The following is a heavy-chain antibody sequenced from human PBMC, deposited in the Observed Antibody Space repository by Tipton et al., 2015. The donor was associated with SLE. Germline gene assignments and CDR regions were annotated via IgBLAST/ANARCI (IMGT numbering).Heavy chain of an antibody. V-gene: IGHV4-34*01. CDR1: GGSFSGYY. J-gene: IGHJ1*01. Sequence: TLSLTCAVYGGSFSGYYWSWVRQPPGKGLGGIGGINHSGSTTYNPSLKSRVTISVDTSKNQFSLKLSSVTAADTAVYYCATGYDFQTGWFQHWGQGTLVTVSS. CDR2: INHSGST. CDR3: ATGYDFQTGWFQH. D-gene: IGHD5-12*01.